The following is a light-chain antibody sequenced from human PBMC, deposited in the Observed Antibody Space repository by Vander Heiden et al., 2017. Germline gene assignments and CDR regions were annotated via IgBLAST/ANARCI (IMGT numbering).Light chain of an antibody. CDR2: DAS. CDR1: QCVSSY. Sequence: IVLTQSSPTLSLSAGGRANRSCRASQCVSSYLAWYQQKAGQAPRLLIYDASNRATGIPARFSGSGSGTDFTLTISSLEPEDFAVYYCQQRSNWLTFGGGTKVEIK. V-gene: IGKV3-11*01. J-gene: IGKJ4*01. CDR3: QQRSNWLT.